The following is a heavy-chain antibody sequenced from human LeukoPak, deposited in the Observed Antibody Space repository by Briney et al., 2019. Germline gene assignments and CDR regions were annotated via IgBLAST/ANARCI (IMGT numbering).Heavy chain of an antibody. V-gene: IGHV3-30*18. J-gene: IGHJ4*02. D-gene: IGHD2-15*01. CDR2: ISYDGSNK. Sequence: PGGSLRLSCAASGFTFSSYGMHWVRQAPGKGLEWVAIISYDGSNKYYADSVKGRFTISRDNSKNTLYLQMNSLRAEDTAVYYCAKAASRGLYCSGGSCYALVYWGQGTLVTVSS. CDR1: GFTFSSYG. CDR3: AKAASRGLYCSGGSCYALVY.